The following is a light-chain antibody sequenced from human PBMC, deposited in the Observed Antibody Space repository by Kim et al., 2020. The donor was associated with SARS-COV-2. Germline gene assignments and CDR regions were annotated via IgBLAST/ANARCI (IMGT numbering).Light chain of an antibody. CDR2: QDS. CDR3: QAWDSSTYV. J-gene: IGLJ1*01. V-gene: IGLV3-1*01. CDR1: KLGDKY. Sequence: YELTQPPSVSVSPGQTASITCSGDKLGDKYACWYQQKPGQSPVLVIYQDSKRPSGIPERFSGSNSGNTATLTISGTQAMDEADYYCQAWDSSTYVFGTGTKVTVL.